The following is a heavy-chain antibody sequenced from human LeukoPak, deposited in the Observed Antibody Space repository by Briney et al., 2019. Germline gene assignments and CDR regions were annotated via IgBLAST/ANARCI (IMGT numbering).Heavy chain of an antibody. V-gene: IGHV4-34*01. D-gene: IGHD5-18*01. Sequence: KPSETLSLTCAVYDGSFSGYYWSWIRQPPGKGLEWIGEINHSGSTNYNPSLKSRVTISGDTSKNQFSLKLSSVTAADTAAYFCARVGYSYVINDWSRTGLGAYPTKYYYHMDVWGKGTTVTVSS. CDR3: ARVGYSYVINDWSRTGLGAYPTKYYYHMDV. J-gene: IGHJ6*03. CDR1: DGSFSGYY. CDR2: INHSGST.